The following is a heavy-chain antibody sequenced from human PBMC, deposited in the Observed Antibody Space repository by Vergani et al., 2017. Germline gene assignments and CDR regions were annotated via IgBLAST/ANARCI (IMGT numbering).Heavy chain of an antibody. CDR3: VRVLHTSYILGAFDI. Sequence: QVQLLESGPGLLKPSETLSLTCSFSGGSLDIHSQTWGWIRQPAGEGLEWIGLIDVKGNSNFSPSLESRVTMSADASRGRFSLNLRSVTTSDTAVYYCVRVLHTSYILGAFDIWGQGIKVTVSS. CDR2: IDVKGNS. J-gene: IGHJ3*02. D-gene: IGHD2-21*01. CDR1: GGSLDIHSQT. V-gene: IGHV4-61*02.